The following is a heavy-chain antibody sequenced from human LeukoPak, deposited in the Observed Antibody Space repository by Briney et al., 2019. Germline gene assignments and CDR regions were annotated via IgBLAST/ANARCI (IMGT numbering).Heavy chain of an antibody. CDR1: GFTFSSYG. CDR3: AKSYYDILTGYSQAFDY. Sequence: GGSLRLSCAASGFTFSSYGMHWVRQAPGKGLEWVAVISYDGSNKYYADSVKGRFTISRDNSKNTLYLQMNSLRAEDTAVYYCAKSYYDILTGYSQAFDYWGQGTLVTVSS. CDR2: ISYDGSNK. D-gene: IGHD3-9*01. J-gene: IGHJ4*02. V-gene: IGHV3-30*18.